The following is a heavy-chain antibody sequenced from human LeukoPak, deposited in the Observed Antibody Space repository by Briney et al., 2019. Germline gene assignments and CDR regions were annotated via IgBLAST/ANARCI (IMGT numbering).Heavy chain of an antibody. J-gene: IGHJ6*03. CDR3: ARDPGCSSTSCYGIYYYYMDV. CDR2: ISSSSSTI. V-gene: IGHV3-48*04. Sequence: GGSLRLSCAASGFTFSSYSMNWVRQAPGKGLEWVSYISSSSSTIYYADSVKGRFTISRDNAKNSLYLQMNSLRAGDTAVYYCARDPGCSSTSCYGIYYYYMDVWGKGTTVTVSS. CDR1: GFTFSSYS. D-gene: IGHD2-2*01.